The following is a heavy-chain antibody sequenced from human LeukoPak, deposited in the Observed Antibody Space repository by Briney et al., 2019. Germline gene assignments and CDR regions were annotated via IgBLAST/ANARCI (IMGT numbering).Heavy chain of an antibody. V-gene: IGHV4-4*02. CDR1: GGSISSSNW. Sequence: PSGTLSLTCAVSGGSISSSNWWSWVRQPPGKGLEWIGYIYYSGSTNYNPSLKSRVTISVDTSKNQFSLKLSSVTAADTAVYYCARDLGHYGGTPYYFDYWGQGTLVTVSS. CDR2: IYYSGST. J-gene: IGHJ4*02. CDR3: ARDLGHYGGTPYYFDY. D-gene: IGHD4-23*01.